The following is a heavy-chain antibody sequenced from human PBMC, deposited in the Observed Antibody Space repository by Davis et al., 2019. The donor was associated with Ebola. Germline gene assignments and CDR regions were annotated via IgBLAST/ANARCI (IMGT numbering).Heavy chain of an antibody. CDR1: GFTFSSYW. CDR3: ARAPITMIVVALRTFDY. CDR2: IKQDGSEK. Sequence: GGSLRLSCAASGFTFSSYWMSWVRQAPGKGLEWVANIKQDGSEKNYVDSVKGRFTISRDNAKNSLYLQMNSLRAEDTAVFYCARAPITMIVVALRTFDYWGQGTLVTVSS. V-gene: IGHV3-7*01. J-gene: IGHJ4*02. D-gene: IGHD3-22*01.